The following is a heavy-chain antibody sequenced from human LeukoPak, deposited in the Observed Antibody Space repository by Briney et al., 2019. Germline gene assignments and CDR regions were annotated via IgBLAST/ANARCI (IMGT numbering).Heavy chain of an antibody. Sequence: PGGSLRLSCAASGFTFRSYAMRWVRQGPGKGVEGVSAISGSCRCTSYAYSVKGRFTLSRDNSKHTLYLQTNSLRAQDTAVYYCAKAWGLYYYYSSGYPFDYWRQGTLVTVSS. CDR2: ISGSCRCT. V-gene: IGHV3-23*01. CDR3: AKAWGLYYYYSSGYPFDY. CDR1: GFTFRSYA. D-gene: IGHD3-22*01. J-gene: IGHJ4*02.